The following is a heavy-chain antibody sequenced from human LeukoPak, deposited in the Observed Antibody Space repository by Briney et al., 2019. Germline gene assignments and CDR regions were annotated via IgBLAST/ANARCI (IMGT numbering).Heavy chain of an antibody. V-gene: IGHV3-53*01. CDR3: ARDLQQLVQRSGS. Sequence: GGSLRLSCAASGFTVTTKTMSWVRQAPGKGLEWVSDIYSGGNTNYRDSVKGRFTIYRDTSKNTLYLQMNSLTVEDTAVYYCARDLQQLVQRSGSWGQGTLVTVSS. J-gene: IGHJ5*02. CDR2: IYSGGNT. D-gene: IGHD6-13*01. CDR1: GFTVTTKT.